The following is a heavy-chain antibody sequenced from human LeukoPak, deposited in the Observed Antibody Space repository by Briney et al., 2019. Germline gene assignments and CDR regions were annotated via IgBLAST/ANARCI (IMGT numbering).Heavy chain of an antibody. J-gene: IGHJ4*02. CDR2: ISYNGSNE. CDR3: AKSALAYNWNYVPFDY. V-gene: IGHV3-30*18. D-gene: IGHD1-7*01. Sequence: GGSLRLSCAASRFTFSSYGMHWVRQAPGKGLEWVAFISYNGSNEYYLDSLKGRFTISRDNSKDTLYLQMNSLQPEDTAVYYCAKSALAYNWNYVPFDYWGQGTLVTVSS. CDR1: RFTFSSYG.